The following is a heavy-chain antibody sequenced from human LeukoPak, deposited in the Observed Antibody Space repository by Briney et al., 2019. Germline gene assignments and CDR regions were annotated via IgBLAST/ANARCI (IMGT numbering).Heavy chain of an antibody. CDR3: ARHPDGSLSLDY. CDR1: GFSFSGYY. V-gene: IGHV3-11*03. CDR2: ISSSGSHT. J-gene: IGHJ4*02. Sequence: PGGSLRLSCAASGFSFSGYYMSWIRQAPGKGLEWVSYISSSGSHTNYADSVTSRFTISRNNAKKSLHLQMNSLRAEDTAVYYCARHPDGSLSLDYWGQGTLVTVSS. D-gene: IGHD1-26*01.